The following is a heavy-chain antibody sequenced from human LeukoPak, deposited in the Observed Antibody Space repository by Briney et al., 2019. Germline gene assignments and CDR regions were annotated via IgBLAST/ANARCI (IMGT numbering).Heavy chain of an antibody. V-gene: IGHV1-2*06. CDR2: INPNGGGT. J-gene: IGHJ4*02. Sequence: ASVKVSCKASGYIFTGYYIHWVRQAPGQGLEWMGRINPNGGGTNYAQKFQGRVTMTRDTSTSTVYMELSSLRSEDTAVYYCARVLRGAVAGDFDYWGQGTLVTVSS. CDR3: ARVLRGAVAGDFDY. D-gene: IGHD6-19*01. CDR1: GYIFTGYY.